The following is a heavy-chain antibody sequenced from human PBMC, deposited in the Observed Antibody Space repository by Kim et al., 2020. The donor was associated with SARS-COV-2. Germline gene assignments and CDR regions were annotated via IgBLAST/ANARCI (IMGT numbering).Heavy chain of an antibody. D-gene: IGHD3-22*01. V-gene: IGHV1-8*01. Sequence: FQGRVTMTRNTAISTAYMELSSLRSEDTAVYYCARGEGRSGYRADNWFDLWGQGTLVTVSS. CDR3: ARGEGRSGYRADNWFDL. J-gene: IGHJ5*02.